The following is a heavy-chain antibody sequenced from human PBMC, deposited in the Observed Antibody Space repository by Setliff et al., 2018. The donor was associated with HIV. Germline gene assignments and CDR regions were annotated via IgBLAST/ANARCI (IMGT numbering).Heavy chain of an antibody. CDR1: GFTFDEYD. CDR3: ARDIFDLRAWSDGFDI. Sequence: AGGSLRLSCEASGFTFDEYDMHWVRQAPGKGLEWVSGISWKRGSIGYADSVRGRFTISRDNAKNSLYLQMNSLRPEDTALYYCARDIFDLRAWSDGFDIWGQGTMVTVSS. CDR2: ISWKRGSI. J-gene: IGHJ3*02. V-gene: IGHV3-9*01. D-gene: IGHD6-19*01.